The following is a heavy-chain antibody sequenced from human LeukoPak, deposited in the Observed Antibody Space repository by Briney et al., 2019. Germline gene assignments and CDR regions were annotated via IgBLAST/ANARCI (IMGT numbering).Heavy chain of an antibody. D-gene: IGHD3-16*02. J-gene: IGHJ4*01. CDR2: IYKSENT. CDR3: VIGEGWQPDY. Sequence: SETLSLTCAVSGASISSFFCNWVRQPPGKGLEWIGYIYKSENTNYNPSLKSRVTISGDTSKNEFSLKQTSVTAADTAEYYCVIGEGWQPDYWGQGTLVTVSS. CDR1: GASISSFF. V-gene: IGHV4-59*01.